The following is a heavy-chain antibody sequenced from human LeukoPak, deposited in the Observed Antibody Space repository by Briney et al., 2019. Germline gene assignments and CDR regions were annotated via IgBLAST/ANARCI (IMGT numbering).Heavy chain of an antibody. J-gene: IGHJ4*02. V-gene: IGHV3-23*01. CDR2: LTSDGGST. D-gene: IGHD1-26*01. CDR1: GFTFRSYD. CDR3: ARDGAYSGSFDY. Sequence: GGSLRLSCAASGFTFRSYDMSWVRQAPGKGLEWVSSLTSDGGSTEYADSVKGRFTISRDNSKNTLYLQMNSLRAEDTAVYYCARDGAYSGSFDYWGQGTLVTVSS.